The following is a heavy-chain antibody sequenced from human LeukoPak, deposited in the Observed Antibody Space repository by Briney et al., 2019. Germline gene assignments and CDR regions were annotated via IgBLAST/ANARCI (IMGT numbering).Heavy chain of an antibody. Sequence: GESLKISCKGSGYSFATYWIGWVRQMPGKGLEWMGVICPGDSDTRYRPSIQGQVTISADKSISTAYLQWSSLKASDTAMYYCVRGGADMATTIDYWGQGTLVTVSS. D-gene: IGHD5-24*01. V-gene: IGHV5-51*01. CDR2: ICPGDSDT. J-gene: IGHJ4*02. CDR3: VRGGADMATTIDY. CDR1: GYSFATYW.